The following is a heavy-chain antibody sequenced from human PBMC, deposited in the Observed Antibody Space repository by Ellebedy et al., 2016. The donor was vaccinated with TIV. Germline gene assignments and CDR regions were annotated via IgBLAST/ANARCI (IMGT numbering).Heavy chain of an antibody. CDR1: GGTFSSYA. V-gene: IGHV1-69*13. Sequence: ASVKVSCXTSGGTFSSYAVSWVRQAPGQGLEWMGGIIGMFGTTTYAQKFQGRITVSADESTSTAYMELTSLRSDDTAVYYCARAHTYYFYYMGVWGKGTTVTFSS. CDR3: ARAHTYYFYYMGV. J-gene: IGHJ6*03. CDR2: IIGMFGTT.